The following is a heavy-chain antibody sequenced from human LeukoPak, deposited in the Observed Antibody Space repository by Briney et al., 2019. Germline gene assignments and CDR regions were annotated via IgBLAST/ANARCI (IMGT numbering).Heavy chain of an antibody. J-gene: IGHJ4*02. D-gene: IGHD1-1*01. CDR2: IHPEGNEK. Sequence: GGSLRLSCATSGFSFSNFWMSWVRQAPGRGLQWVANIHPEGNEKYHVESVKSRFTISRDNARNLVFLQMNGLRVEDTAVYYCARGDDFSGDHWGQGTLVTVSS. CDR1: GFSFSNFW. V-gene: IGHV3-7*04. CDR3: ARGDDFSGDH.